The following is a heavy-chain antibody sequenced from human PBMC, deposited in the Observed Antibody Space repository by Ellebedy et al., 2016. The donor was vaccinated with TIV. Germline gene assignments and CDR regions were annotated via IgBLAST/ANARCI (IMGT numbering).Heavy chain of an antibody. D-gene: IGHD3-22*01. CDR2: MYYSGST. CDR1: GGSISSSSYY. V-gene: IGHV4-39*07. Sequence: SETLSLTXTVSGGSISSSSYYWGWIRQPPGKGLEWLGSMYYSGSTYYNPSLKSRVTISLDTSKNQFSLRLSSVTAADTAIYYCAREGHYYDSSAYYHWGQGTLVTVSS. J-gene: IGHJ1*01. CDR3: AREGHYYDSSAYYH.